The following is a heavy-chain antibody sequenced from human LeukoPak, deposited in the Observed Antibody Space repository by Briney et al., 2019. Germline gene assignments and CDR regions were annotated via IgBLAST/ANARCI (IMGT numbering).Heavy chain of an antibody. D-gene: IGHD3-22*01. V-gene: IGHV4-30-2*01. J-gene: IGHJ4*02. CDR1: GGTISSGAYS. Sequence: SQTLSLTCAVSGGTISSGAYSWSWIRQPPGKGLEWIGNIYHSGSTYYNPSLKSRVTISGDRSKNQFSLKLSSVTAADTAVYYCDRASSGYYLDYWGQGILVTVSS. CDR3: DRASSGYYLDY. CDR2: IYHSGST.